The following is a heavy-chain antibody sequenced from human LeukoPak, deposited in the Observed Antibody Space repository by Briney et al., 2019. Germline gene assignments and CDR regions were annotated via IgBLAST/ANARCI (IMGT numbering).Heavy chain of an antibody. CDR2: IYYSGST. J-gene: IGHJ4*02. CDR1: GGSISSYY. D-gene: IGHD5-18*01. V-gene: IGHV4-59*01. Sequence: SETLSLTCTVPGGSISSYYWSWIRQPPGKGLEWIGYIYYSGSTNYNPSLKSRVTISVDTSKNQFSLKLSSVTAADTAVYYCARTPYSYGLYYFDYWGQGTLVTVSS. CDR3: ARTPYSYGLYYFDY.